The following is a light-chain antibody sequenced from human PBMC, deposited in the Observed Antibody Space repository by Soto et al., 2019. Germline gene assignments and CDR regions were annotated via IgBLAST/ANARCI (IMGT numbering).Light chain of an antibody. V-gene: IGKV3-15*01. CDR2: GAS. Sequence: EIVLTQSPGTLSLSPGERATLSCRASQSIRSSYLAWYQQKPGQAPGLLIYGASTRATGIPARFTGSGSGTEFTLTISSLQSEDFAVYYCQQYNNWPLTFGGGTKV. J-gene: IGKJ4*01. CDR1: QSIRSS. CDR3: QQYNNWPLT.